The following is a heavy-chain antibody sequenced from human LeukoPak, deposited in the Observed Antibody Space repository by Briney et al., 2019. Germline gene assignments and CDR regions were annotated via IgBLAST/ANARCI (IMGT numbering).Heavy chain of an antibody. V-gene: IGHV3-9*01. J-gene: IGHJ4*02. Sequence: GGSLRLSCAASGFIFDDYAMHWVRQAPGKGLEWVSGISWNSGSIDYADSVKGRFTIYRDNAKNSLYLQMNSLRAEDTALYYCAKGRASTVTTSFDYWGQGTLVTVCS. CDR2: ISWNSGSI. D-gene: IGHD4-17*01. CDR1: GFIFDDYA. CDR3: AKGRASTVTTSFDY.